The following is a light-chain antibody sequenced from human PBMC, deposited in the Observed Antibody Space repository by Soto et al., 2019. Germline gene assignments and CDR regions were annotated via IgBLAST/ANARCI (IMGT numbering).Light chain of an antibody. CDR3: QQSYTTPWT. J-gene: IGKJ1*01. CDR1: QSLSDY. Sequence: DIQMTQSPSSLSADVGDRVTITCRASQSLSDYLNWYQQKPGKAPNLLIHGASTLQSGVPSRFSGSASGTDFTLTISSLQPEDFATYYCQQSYTTPWTFGQGTKVEIK. V-gene: IGKV1-39*01. CDR2: GAS.